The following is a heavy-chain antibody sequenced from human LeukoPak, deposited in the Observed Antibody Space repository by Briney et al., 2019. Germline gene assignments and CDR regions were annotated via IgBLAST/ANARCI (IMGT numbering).Heavy chain of an antibody. J-gene: IGHJ4*02. V-gene: IGHV3-30-3*01. CDR3: ARASAVVSLYQGGYPDY. D-gene: IGHD3-22*01. CDR1: GFTFSSYA. Sequence: GGSLRLSCAASGFTFSSYAMHWVRQAPGKGLEWVAVISYDGSNKYYADSVKGRFTISRDNSKNTLYLQMNSLRAEDTAVYYCARASAVVSLYQGGYPDYWGQGTLVTVSS. CDR2: ISYDGSNK.